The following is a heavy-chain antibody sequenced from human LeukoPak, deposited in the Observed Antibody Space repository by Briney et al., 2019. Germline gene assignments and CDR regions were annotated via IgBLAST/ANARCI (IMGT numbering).Heavy chain of an antibody. CDR2: IYTSGNT. J-gene: IGHJ4*02. CDR3: ARGSGPYYFDY. CDR1: GGSMRSYY. Sequence: SETLSLTCSVSGGSMRSYYCSWIRQPPGKELEWIWYIYTSGNTNYNPSLKSRVTISVDTSKSQFSLKLSSVTAADTAVYYCARGSGPYYFDYWGQGTLVTVSS. D-gene: IGHD6-19*01. V-gene: IGHV4-4*09.